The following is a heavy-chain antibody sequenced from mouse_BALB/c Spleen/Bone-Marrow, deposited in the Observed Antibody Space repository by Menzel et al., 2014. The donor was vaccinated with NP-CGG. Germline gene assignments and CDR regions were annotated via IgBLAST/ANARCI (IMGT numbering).Heavy chain of an antibody. CDR2: IWGDGST. J-gene: IGHJ4*01. D-gene: IGHD2-4*01. CDR1: GFSLTGYG. Sequence: VQRVESGPGLVAPSQSLSITCTVSGFSLTGYGVNWVRQPPGKSLEWLGMIWGDGSTDYNSALKSRLSISKDNSKSQVFLKMNSLQTDDTARYYCARGEDYDDYYAMDYWGQGTSVTVSS. CDR3: ARGEDYDDYYAMDY. V-gene: IGHV2-6-7*01.